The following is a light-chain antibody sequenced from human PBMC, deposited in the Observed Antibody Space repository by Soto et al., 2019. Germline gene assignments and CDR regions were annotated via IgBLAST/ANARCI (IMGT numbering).Light chain of an antibody. J-gene: IGKJ1*01. CDR1: QSVSNNY. Sequence: ERATLSCRASQSVSNNYLAWYQQKPGQAPRLLIYGASSRATGIPDRFAGSGSGTDFTFTISRLEPEDFAVYYCQQYGSSPRTFGQGTKVDI. CDR2: GAS. CDR3: QQYGSSPRT. V-gene: IGKV3-20*01.